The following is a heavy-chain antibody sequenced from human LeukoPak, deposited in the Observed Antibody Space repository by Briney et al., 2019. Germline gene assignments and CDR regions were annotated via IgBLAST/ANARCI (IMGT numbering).Heavy chain of an antibody. CDR2: IYSGGST. V-gene: IGHV3-66*01. D-gene: IGHD1-26*01. J-gene: IGHJ4*02. CDR3: AREAQGVGATAYYFDY. CDR1: GFTVSSNY. Sequence: GGSLRLSCAASGFTVSSNYMSWVRQAPGEGLEWVSVIYSGGSTYYADSVKGRFTISRDNSKNTLYLQMNSLRAEDTAVYYCAREAQGVGATAYYFDYWGQGTLVTVSS.